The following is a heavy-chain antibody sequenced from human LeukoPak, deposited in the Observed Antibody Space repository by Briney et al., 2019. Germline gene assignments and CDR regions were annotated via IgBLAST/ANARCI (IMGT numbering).Heavy chain of an antibody. V-gene: IGHV4-39*01. CDR2: IYYSGST. Sequence: SETLSLTCTVSGGSISSSSYYWGWIRQPPGKGLEWIGSIYYSGSTYYNPSLKSRVTISVDTSKNQFSLKLSSVTAADTAVYYCARPLPDSSGYFFDYWGQGTLVTVSS. J-gene: IGHJ4*02. CDR3: ARPLPDSSGYFFDY. CDR1: GGSISSSSYY. D-gene: IGHD3-22*01.